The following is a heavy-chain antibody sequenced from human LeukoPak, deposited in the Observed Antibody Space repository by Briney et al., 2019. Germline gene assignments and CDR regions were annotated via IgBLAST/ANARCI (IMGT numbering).Heavy chain of an antibody. CDR1: AGSISTYY. V-gene: IGHV4-59*08. J-gene: IGHJ4*02. Sequence: PSETLSLTCTVSAGSISTYYWSWIRQPPGKGLEWIGYIHYSGGTNYNPSLKSRVTISLDTSKNQFSLKLSSVTAADTAVYYCARLDRPGGSADYWGQGILVTVSS. CDR3: ARLDRPGGSADY. CDR2: IHYSGGT.